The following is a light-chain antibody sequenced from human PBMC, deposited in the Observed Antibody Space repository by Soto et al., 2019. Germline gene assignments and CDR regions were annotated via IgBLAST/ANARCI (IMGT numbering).Light chain of an antibody. V-gene: IGKV3D-20*02. CDR2: GAS. CDR1: QSVSNNY. Sequence: ENVLTHSPGTLSLSPVDIASPSCMASQSVSNNYLAWHQQRPGQAPSLLIFGASNRATGVPDRFTGSASGTDFTLTISRLQPEDAAVYYCQQRSNWPPITFGQGTRLEIK. J-gene: IGKJ5*01. CDR3: QQRSNWPPIT.